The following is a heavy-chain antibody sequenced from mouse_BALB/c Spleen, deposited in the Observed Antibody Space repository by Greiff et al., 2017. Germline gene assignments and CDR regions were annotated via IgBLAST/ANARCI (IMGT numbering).Heavy chain of an antibody. J-gene: IGHJ3*01. Sequence: VQLQQSGPGLVAPSQSLSITCTVSGFSLTGYGVNWVRQPPGKGLEWLGMIWGDGSTDYNSALKSRLSISKDNSKSQVFLKMNSLQTDDTARYYCARDWGYDSAVFAYWGQGTLVTVSA. CDR1: GFSLTGYG. CDR2: IWGDGST. D-gene: IGHD2-2*01. V-gene: IGHV2-6-7*01. CDR3: ARDWGYDSAVFAY.